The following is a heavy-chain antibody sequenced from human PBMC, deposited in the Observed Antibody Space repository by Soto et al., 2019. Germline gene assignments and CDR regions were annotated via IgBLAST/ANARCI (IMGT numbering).Heavy chain of an antibody. V-gene: IGHV3-48*02. CDR3: ARVGRGFCSSARCYTDGFDL. J-gene: IGHJ3*01. Sequence: QLVESGGGLVQPGGSLRLSCAASGFTFSLYPMNWVRQAPGKGLEWLSYISPSNTTIYYADSVKGRFTISRDNAKXXXDXQINGLRDDDTAVYYCARVGRGFCSSARCYTDGFDLWGQGTVVTVST. CDR2: ISPSNTTI. D-gene: IGHD2-2*01. CDR1: GFTFSLYP.